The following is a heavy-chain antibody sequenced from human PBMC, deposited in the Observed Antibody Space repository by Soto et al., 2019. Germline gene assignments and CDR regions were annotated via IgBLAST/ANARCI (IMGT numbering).Heavy chain of an antibody. CDR2: IMPVFPTP. D-gene: IGHD1-1*01. CDR1: GGTFSSSD. CDR3: ARDQDRLQLGGNYYYLLDV. J-gene: IGHJ6*02. V-gene: IGHV1-69*12. Sequence: QVQLLQSGAEVKKPGSSVKVSCKASGGTFSSSDISWVRQAPGQGLEWTGGIMPVFPTPDYAQQFQGRVTITADESTSTAYMELSSLRSEDTPGYYCARDQDRLQLGGNYYYLLDVLGQGTTVTVSS.